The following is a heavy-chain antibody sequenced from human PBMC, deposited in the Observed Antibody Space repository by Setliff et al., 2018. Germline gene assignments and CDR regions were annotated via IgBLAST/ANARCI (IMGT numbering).Heavy chain of an antibody. V-gene: IGHV4-61*10. J-gene: IGHJ5*02. Sequence: SETLSLTCTVSGDSISSGYYYWTWIRQSAGKGLEWIGEINHSGSTNYNPSLKSRVTISVDTSKKQFSLKLSSVTAADTAVYYCARGPYNIYDRSGYGFTNWFDPWGQGILVTVSS. CDR3: ARGPYNIYDRSGYGFTNWFDP. CDR1: GDSISSGYYY. CDR2: INHSGST. D-gene: IGHD3-22*01.